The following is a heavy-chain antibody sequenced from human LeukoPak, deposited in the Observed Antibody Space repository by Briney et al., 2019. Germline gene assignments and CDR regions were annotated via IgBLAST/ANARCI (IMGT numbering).Heavy chain of an antibody. D-gene: IGHD3-10*01. Sequence: GGSLRLSCATSGFTFSRYNMNSVRQAPGKGLEWVSSITSSSIYKYYADSMKGRFTISRDNAKNSLYLQMDSLRAEDTAVYYCARDGITMRILEYWGQGTLVTVSS. J-gene: IGHJ4*02. V-gene: IGHV3-21*01. CDR3: ARDGITMRILEY. CDR2: ITSSSIYK. CDR1: GFTFSRYN.